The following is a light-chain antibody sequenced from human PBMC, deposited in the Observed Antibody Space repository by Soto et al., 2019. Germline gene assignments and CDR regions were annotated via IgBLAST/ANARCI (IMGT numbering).Light chain of an antibody. CDR3: QQYSTYSPKT. V-gene: IGKV1-5*03. J-gene: IGKJ1*01. CDR1: QSTSSW. CDR2: KAS. Sequence: DIQMTQSPSTLSASVGDRVTITCRASQSTSSWLAWYQQKPGKAPKLLIYKASSLESGVPSRFSGSGSGTEFTLTISSLQPDDFATYYCQQYSTYSPKTFGQGTKVEIK.